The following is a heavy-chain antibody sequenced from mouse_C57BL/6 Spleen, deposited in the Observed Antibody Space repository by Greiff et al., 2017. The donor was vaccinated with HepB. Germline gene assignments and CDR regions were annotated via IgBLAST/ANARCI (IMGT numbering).Heavy chain of an antibody. Sequence: QVHVKQSGAELVKPGASVKLSCKASGYTFTSYWMQWVKQRPGQGLEWIGEIDPSDSYTNYNQKFKGKATLTVDTSSSTAYMQLSSLTSEDSAVYYCARYYVNAMDYWGQGTSVTVSS. D-gene: IGHD1-1*02. CDR3: ARYYVNAMDY. J-gene: IGHJ4*01. CDR1: GYTFTSYW. CDR2: IDPSDSYT. V-gene: IGHV1-50*01.